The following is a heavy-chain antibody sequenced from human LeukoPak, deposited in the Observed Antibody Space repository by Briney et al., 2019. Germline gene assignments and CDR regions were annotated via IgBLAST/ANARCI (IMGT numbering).Heavy chain of an antibody. Sequence: GRSLRLSCAASGFTFSSYGMHWVRQAPGKGLEWVAVISYDGSNKYYADSVKGRFTISRDNSKNTLYLQMNSLRAEDTAVYYCAKPTTVTVFDYWGQGTLVTVSS. J-gene: IGHJ4*02. CDR1: GFTFSSYG. CDR3: AKPTTVTVFDY. V-gene: IGHV3-30*18. D-gene: IGHD4-17*01. CDR2: ISYDGSNK.